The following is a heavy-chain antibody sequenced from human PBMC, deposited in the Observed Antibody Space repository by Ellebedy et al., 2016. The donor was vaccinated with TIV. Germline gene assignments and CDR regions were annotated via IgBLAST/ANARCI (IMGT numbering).Heavy chain of an antibody. Sequence: PRGSLRLSCAASALTLSAYGMHCVRHAPGKWLGWLAVVTNDGRNQYYADSIKGRYTISTDNSKNTLYLQMRSLRAEDSAIYYCAKEIHDSGGDWGQGSLVTVSS. CDR3: AKEIHDSGGD. V-gene: IGHV3-30*18. J-gene: IGHJ1*01. CDR1: ALTLSAYG. CDR2: VTNDGRNQ. D-gene: IGHD4-23*01.